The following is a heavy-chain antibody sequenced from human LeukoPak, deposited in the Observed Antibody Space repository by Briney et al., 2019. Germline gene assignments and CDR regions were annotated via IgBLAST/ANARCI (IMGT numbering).Heavy chain of an antibody. D-gene: IGHD5-24*01. CDR2: VYYNGST. J-gene: IGHJ3*02. V-gene: IGHV4-59*01. Sequence: PSETLSLTCTVSGGSISDYYWSWIRQPPGKGLEWIGYVYYNGSTNYNPSLKGRVTISVDTSKNQFSLKLSSVTAADTAVYYCARDVRDRDGFDIWGQGTMVTVSS. CDR1: GGSISDYY. CDR3: ARDVRDRDGFDI.